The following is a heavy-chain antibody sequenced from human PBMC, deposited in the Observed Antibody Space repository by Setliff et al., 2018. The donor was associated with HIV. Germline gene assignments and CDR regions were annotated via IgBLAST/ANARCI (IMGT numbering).Heavy chain of an antibody. CDR2: INSDGRST. V-gene: IGHV3-74*01. D-gene: IGHD3-22*01. CDR3: ARVWSPLYYYDSSGYPGAFDI. Sequence: GGSLRLSCAASGFTFSDHWMSWVRQAPGKGLVWVSRINSDGRSTSYADSVKGRFTISRYNAKTSLHLQMNSLRAEDTAVYYCARVWSPLYYYDSSGYPGAFDIWGQGTMVTVS. J-gene: IGHJ3*02. CDR1: GFTFSDHW.